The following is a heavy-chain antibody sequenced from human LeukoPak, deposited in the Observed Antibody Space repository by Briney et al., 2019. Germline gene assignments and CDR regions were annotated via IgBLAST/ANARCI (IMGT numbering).Heavy chain of an antibody. V-gene: IGHV3-20*04. Sequence: RPGGSLRLSCAASGFTFDDYGMSWVRQAPGKGLEWVSGINWNGGRTGYADSVKGRFTISRDNAKNSLYLQMNSLRAEDTALYYCARDHYDILTGYVDYWGQGTLVTVSS. CDR1: GFTFDDYG. CDR2: INWNGGRT. J-gene: IGHJ4*02. D-gene: IGHD3-9*01. CDR3: ARDHYDILTGYVDY.